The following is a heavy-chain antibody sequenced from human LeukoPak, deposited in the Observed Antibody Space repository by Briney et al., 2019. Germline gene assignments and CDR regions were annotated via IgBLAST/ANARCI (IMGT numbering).Heavy chain of an antibody. CDR1: GFTVSSNY. CDR3: AKDDYGDYGVRGAFDI. Sequence: GGSLRLSCAASGFTVSSNYMSWVRQAPGKGLEWVSVIYSGGSTYYADSVKGRFTISRDNSKNTLYLQMNSLRAEDTAVYYCAKDDYGDYGVRGAFDIWGQGTMVTVSS. J-gene: IGHJ3*02. D-gene: IGHD4-17*01. CDR2: IYSGGST. V-gene: IGHV3-53*01.